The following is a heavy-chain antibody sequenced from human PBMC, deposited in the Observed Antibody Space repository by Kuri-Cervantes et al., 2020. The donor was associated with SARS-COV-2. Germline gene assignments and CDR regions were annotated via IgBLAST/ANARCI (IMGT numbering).Heavy chain of an antibody. CDR1: GFGFSEFA. V-gene: IGHV3-30*18. J-gene: IGHJ4*02. CDR2: ISKDGGKK. D-gene: IGHD6-19*01. Sequence: GESLKISCAGSGFGFSEFAMHWVRQAPGKGLEWIAVISKDGGKKYYRDSVEGRFVISRDNAKNTLSLQMDSLRPEDTAVYYCAKDHSGWDFTGCLDYWGQGTPVTVSS. CDR3: AKDHSGWDFTGCLDY.